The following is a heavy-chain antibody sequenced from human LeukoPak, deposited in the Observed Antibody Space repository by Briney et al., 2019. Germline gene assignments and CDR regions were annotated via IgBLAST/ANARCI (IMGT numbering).Heavy chain of an antibody. V-gene: IGHV3-11*06. D-gene: IGHD2-2*01. CDR1: GFSFTDYY. CDR3: ARGRLCSSARCYWFDY. CDR2: ISGSSVNT. J-gene: IGHJ4*02. Sequence: PGGSLRLSCAAPGFSFTDYYMSWIRQAPGKGLEWVSYISGSSVNTNYADSVKGRFTVSRDNAKNSLYLQMNSLRAEDTAVYYCARGRLCSSARCYWFDYWGQGTLVTVSS.